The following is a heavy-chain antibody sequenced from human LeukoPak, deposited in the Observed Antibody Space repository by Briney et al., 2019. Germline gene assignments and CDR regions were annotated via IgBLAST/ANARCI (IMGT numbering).Heavy chain of an antibody. V-gene: IGHV3-33*01. CDR2: IWYDGSNK. Sequence: PGRSLRLSCAASGFTFSSYVMHWVRQAPGKGLEWVAVIWYDGSNKYYADSVKGRFTISRDNSKNTLYLQMSSLRAEDTAVYYCARERQGIAEAGYFDYWGQGTLVTVSP. J-gene: IGHJ4*02. D-gene: IGHD6-19*01. CDR3: ARERQGIAEAGYFDY. CDR1: GFTFSSYV.